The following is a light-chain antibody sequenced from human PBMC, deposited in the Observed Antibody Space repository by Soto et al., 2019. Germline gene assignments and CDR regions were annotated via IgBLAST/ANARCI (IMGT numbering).Light chain of an antibody. CDR3: QSYDSSLSGGV. V-gene: IGLV1-40*01. Sequence: QSVLTQPPSVSGAPGQRVTISCTGSSSNIGAFYDVHWYQQLPGTAPRLLIYGNNNRPSGVPDRFSGSKSGTSASLAITGLQAEDEADYYCQSYDSSLSGGVFGGGTKLTVL. CDR2: GNN. CDR1: SSNIGAFYD. J-gene: IGLJ3*02.